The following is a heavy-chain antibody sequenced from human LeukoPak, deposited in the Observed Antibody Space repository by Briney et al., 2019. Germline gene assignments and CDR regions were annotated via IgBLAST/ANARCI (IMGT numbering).Heavy chain of an antibody. CDR2: IYSGGNT. Sequence: GGSLRLSCAASGFTVSTYYMSWVRRAPGKGLEWLSVIYSGGNTYYADSVKDRFTISRDNSKNTLYLQINSLRAEDTAVYYCARGLAVTGGGYEFGYWGQRTLVTVSS. D-gene: IGHD6-19*01. CDR1: GFTVSTYY. CDR3: ARGLAVTGGGYEFGY. V-gene: IGHV3-66*01. J-gene: IGHJ4*02.